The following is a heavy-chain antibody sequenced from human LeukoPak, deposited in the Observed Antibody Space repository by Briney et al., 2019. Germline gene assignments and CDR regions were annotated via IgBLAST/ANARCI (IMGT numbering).Heavy chain of an antibody. CDR2: IYYSGST. Sequence: SETLSLTCTVPGGSISSYYWSWIRQPPGKGLEWIGYIYYSGSTNYNPSLKSRVTISVDTSKNQFSLKLSSVTAADTAVYYCARHKGYSYGSAAFDIWGQGTMVTVSS. J-gene: IGHJ3*02. D-gene: IGHD5-18*01. CDR3: ARHKGYSYGSAAFDI. V-gene: IGHV4-59*08. CDR1: GGSISSYY.